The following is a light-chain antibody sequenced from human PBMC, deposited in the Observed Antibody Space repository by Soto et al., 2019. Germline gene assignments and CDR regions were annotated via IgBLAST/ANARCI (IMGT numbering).Light chain of an antibody. J-gene: IGKJ2*01. CDR1: QSVSSN. V-gene: IGKV3-15*01. CDR3: QQYNNWLQT. CDR2: GAS. Sequence: EIVMTQSPATLSVSPGERATLSCRASQSVSSNLAWYQQIPGQAPRLLIYGASTRATGIPARFSGSGSGTEFTLTISSLQSEDFAVYYCQQYNNWLQTFGQGTKLEIK.